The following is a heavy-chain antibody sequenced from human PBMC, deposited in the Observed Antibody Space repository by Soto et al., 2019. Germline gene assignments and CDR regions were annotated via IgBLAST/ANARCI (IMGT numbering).Heavy chain of an antibody. CDR3: ARGIHNNYGVTPAY. J-gene: IGHJ4*02. V-gene: IGHV5-51*01. CDR1: GYSFSTYW. Sequence: GESLKISCKVSGYSFSTYWIGCVRQMPGKGLEWMGIIYPGDSDTRYNPSFQGQVTISADKSISTAYLQMNSLRAEDSAVYYCARGIHNNYGVTPAYWGQGTLVTVSS. D-gene: IGHD2-8*01. CDR2: IYPGDSDT.